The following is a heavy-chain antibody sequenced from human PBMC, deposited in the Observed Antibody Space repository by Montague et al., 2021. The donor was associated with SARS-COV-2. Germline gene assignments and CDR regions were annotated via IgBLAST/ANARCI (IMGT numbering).Heavy chain of an antibody. V-gene: IGHV3-23*01. J-gene: IGHJ3*02. CDR3: ANPKGAFDI. Sequence: SLRLSCAASGLTFSNYAMSWVRQAPGKGPERVSGISGSGGTTYYADSVKGRFTISRDNSKNTLYLQMNSLRAEDTAVYYCANPKGAFDIWGQGTMVTVSS. CDR2: ISGSGGTT. CDR1: GLTFSNYA.